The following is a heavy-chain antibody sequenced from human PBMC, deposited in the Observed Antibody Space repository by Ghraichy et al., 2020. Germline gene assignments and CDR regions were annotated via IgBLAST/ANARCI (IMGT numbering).Heavy chain of an antibody. J-gene: IGHJ4*02. V-gene: IGHV3-23*01. CDR1: GFTFITYA. CDR3: TKVRDNSGHFFDY. CDR2: IGGSGGST. Sequence: GGSLRLSCAASGFTFITYAMSWVRQAPGKGLEWVSGIGGSGGSTSYADSVKGRFTISRDNSKNTLYLQMNSLRAEDTAVYFCTKVRDNSGHFFDYWGQGTLVTVSS. D-gene: IGHD3-22*01.